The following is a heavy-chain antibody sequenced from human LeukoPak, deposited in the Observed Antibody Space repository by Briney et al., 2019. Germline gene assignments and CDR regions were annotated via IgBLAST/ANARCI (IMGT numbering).Heavy chain of an antibody. CDR2: IIPIFGTA. J-gene: IGHJ6*02. CDR1: GYTFPGHH. CDR3: ARGRGGYSGYDLDFLFSTTDGMDV. V-gene: IGHV1-69*13. Sequence: EASVTVSCKASGYTFPGHHIHWVRQAPGQGLEWMGGIIPIFGTANYAQKFQGRVTITADESTSTAYMELSSLRSEDTAVYYCARGRGGYSGYDLDFLFSTTDGMDVWGQGTTVTVSS. D-gene: IGHD5-12*01.